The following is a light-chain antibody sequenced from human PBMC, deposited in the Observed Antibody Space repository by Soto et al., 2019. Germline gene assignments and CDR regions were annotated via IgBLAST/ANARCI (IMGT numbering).Light chain of an antibody. CDR2: DAS. CDR3: QQYGRSPWT. CDR1: QSVSSY. J-gene: IGKJ1*01. Sequence: EIVLTQSTGTLSLSPGERATLSCRASQSVSSYLAWYQQKPGQAPRLLIYDASNRATGIPDRFSGSGSGTDFILTISSLEPEDFAVYYCQQYGRSPWTFGQGTKVDIK. V-gene: IGKV3-20*01.